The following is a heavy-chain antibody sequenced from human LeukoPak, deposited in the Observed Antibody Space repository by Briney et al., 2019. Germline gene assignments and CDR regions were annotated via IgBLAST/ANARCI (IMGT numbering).Heavy chain of an antibody. D-gene: IGHD3-22*01. CDR1: GYSFTSYW. V-gene: IGHV5-51*01. Sequence: GESLKISCKGSGYSFTSYWIGWVRQMPGKGLEGMGIIYPGDSDTRYSPSFQGQVTISADKSISTAYLQWSSLKASDTAMYYCARRRYYYDSSGYYYDLFDYWGQGTLVTVSS. CDR3: ARRRYYYDSSGYYYDLFDY. J-gene: IGHJ4*02. CDR2: IYPGDSDT.